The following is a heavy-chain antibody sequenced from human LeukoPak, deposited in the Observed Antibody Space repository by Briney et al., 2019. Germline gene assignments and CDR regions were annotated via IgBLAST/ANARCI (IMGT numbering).Heavy chain of an antibody. D-gene: IGHD2-8*01. Sequence: SETLSLTCTVSGGSISSYYWSWIRQPAGKGLEWIGRIYTSGSTNYNPSLKSRVTMSVDTSKNQFSLKLRSVSAADTAVYYCARETNIDMDFDYWGQGTLVTVSS. CDR2: IYTSGST. V-gene: IGHV4-4*07. J-gene: IGHJ4*02. CDR3: ARETNIDMDFDY. CDR1: GGSISSYY.